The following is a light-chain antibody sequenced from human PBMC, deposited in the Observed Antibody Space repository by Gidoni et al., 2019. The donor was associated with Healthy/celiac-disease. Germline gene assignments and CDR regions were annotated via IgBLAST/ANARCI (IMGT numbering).Light chain of an antibody. Sequence: EIVLTQSPATLPLSPGERATLSCRARHSVSSYLAWYQQKPGQAPRLLIYDASNRATGIPARFSGSGSGTDFTLTISSLEPEDFAVYYCQQRSNWLTFGGGTKVEIK. V-gene: IGKV3-11*01. CDR1: HSVSSY. CDR3: QQRSNWLT. CDR2: DAS. J-gene: IGKJ4*01.